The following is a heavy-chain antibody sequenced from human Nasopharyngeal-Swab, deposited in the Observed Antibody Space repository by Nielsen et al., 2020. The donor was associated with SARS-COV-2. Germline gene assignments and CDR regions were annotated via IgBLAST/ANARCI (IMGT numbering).Heavy chain of an antibody. V-gene: IGHV3-15*01. D-gene: IGHD6-19*01. CDR3: TTGRYSSGWRGKTYYFDY. Sequence: VRQAPGEGLEWVGRIKSKTDGGTTDYAAPVKGRFTISRDDSKNTLYLQMNSLKTEDTAVYYCTTGRYSSGWRGKTYYFDYWGQGTLVTVSS. J-gene: IGHJ4*02. CDR2: IKSKTDGGTT.